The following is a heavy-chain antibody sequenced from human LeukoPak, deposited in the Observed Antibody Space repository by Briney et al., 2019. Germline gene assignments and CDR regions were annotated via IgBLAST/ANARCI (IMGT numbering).Heavy chain of an antibody. CDR1: GYIFTTYW. V-gene: IGHV5-10-1*01. D-gene: IGHD4-11*01. CDR2: IDPSDSYT. CDR3: ARHRSNGWFDP. Sequence: GESLKISCQGSGYIFTTYWISWVRQMPGKGLEWMGRIDPSDSYTNYSPSFQGHVTISADKSISTAYLQWSSLKAADTAMYYCARHRSNGWFDPWGQGTLVTVSS. J-gene: IGHJ5*02.